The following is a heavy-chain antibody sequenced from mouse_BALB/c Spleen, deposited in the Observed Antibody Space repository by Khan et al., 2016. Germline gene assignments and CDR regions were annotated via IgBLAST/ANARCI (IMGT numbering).Heavy chain of an antibody. CDR3: ARDDQDYDAWFAS. J-gene: IGHJ3*01. CDR1: GFSLTSSG. D-gene: IGHD2-4*01. CDR2: IWAGGST. Sequence: QVQLKESGPDLVAPSQSLSITCTVSGFSLTSSGVHWVRQPPGKGLDWLGVIWAGGSTDYNSALMSRLSITKDNSQNQVFLKMNSLQTDDTALYYCARDDQDYDAWFASWGQGTLVTVSA. V-gene: IGHV2-9*02.